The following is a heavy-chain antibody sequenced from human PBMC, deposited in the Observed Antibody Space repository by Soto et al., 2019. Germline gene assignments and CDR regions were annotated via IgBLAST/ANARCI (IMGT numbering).Heavy chain of an antibody. V-gene: IGHV1-69*13. J-gene: IGHJ6*01. CDR2: IIPIFGTA. CDR3: ASPRGSYYYDGLDV. D-gene: IGHD1-26*01. CDR1: GGTFSSYA. Sequence: ASVKVSCKASGGTFSSYAISWVRQAPGQGLEWMGGIIPIFGTANYAQKFQGRVTITADESTSTAYMELSSLRSEDTAVYYCASPRGSYYYDGLDVWGQGTTVTVTS.